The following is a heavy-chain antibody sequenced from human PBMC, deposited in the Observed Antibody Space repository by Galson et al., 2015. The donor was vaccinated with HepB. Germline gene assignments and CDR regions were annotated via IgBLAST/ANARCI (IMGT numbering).Heavy chain of an antibody. J-gene: IGHJ4*02. CDR2: INPSGGST. CDR3: ARSGSGCYFDY. V-gene: IGHV1-46*03. Sequence: SVKDSCKASGYTFTSYYMHWVRQAPGQGLEWMGIINPSGGSTSYAQKFQGRVTMTRDTSTSTVYMELSSLRSEDTAVYYCARSGSGCYFDYWGQGTLVTVSS. D-gene: IGHD6-19*01. CDR1: GYTFTSYY.